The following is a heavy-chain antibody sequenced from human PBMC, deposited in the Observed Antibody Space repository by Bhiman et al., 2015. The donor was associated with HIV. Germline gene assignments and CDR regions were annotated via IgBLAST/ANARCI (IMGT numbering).Heavy chain of an antibody. CDR1: GFTFSSYA. Sequence: EVQLLESGGGLVQPGGSLRLSCAASGFTFSSYAMSWVRQAPGKGLEWVGRIKSKTDGGTTDYPAPVKGRFTISRDDSKNTLYLQMNSLITEDTAVYYCATSPAILYFFDSWGQGALVTVSS. J-gene: IGHJ4*02. V-gene: IGHV3-15*01. CDR2: IKSKTDGGTT. CDR3: ATSPAILYFFDS. D-gene: IGHD2-2*01.